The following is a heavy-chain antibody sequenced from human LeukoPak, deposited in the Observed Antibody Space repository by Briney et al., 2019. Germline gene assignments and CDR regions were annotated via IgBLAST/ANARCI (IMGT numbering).Heavy chain of an antibody. CDR1: GGSISSSSYY. J-gene: IGHJ4*02. CDR2: IYYSGTT. Sequence: SETLSLTCTVSGGSISSSSYYWGWIRQPPGKGLEWIGSIYYSGTTYYNPSLKSRVTISVDTSKNQFSLTLTSLTAADTAGYFCARPKVGATRGFDYWGQGTLVTVSS. CDR3: ARPKVGATRGFDY. D-gene: IGHD1-26*01. V-gene: IGHV4-39*01.